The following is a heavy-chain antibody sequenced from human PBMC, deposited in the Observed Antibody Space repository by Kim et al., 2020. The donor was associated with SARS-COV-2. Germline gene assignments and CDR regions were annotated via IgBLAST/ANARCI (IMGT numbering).Heavy chain of an antibody. CDR2: MIPIFGTS. CDR3: ATTAFGGSNSRYYFDF. Sequence: ASVKVSCKASGGTFNSYAISWVRQAPGQGLEWMGGMIPIFGTSRYAQKFQGRVTITADKFTSTAYMDVTSLTSEDTAVYYCATTAFGGSNSRYYFDFWGQGTLVTVSS. CDR1: GGTFNSYA. D-gene: IGHD3-3*01. V-gene: IGHV1-69*06. J-gene: IGHJ4*02.